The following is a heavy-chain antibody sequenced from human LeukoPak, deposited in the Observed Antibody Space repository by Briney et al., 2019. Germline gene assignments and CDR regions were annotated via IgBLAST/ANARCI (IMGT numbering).Heavy chain of an antibody. CDR3: ARQGGYIAPLAL. J-gene: IGHJ4*02. D-gene: IGHD6-13*01. CDR2: ISYSGDT. V-gene: IGHV4-59*08. CDR1: GGSISSYY. Sequence: KPSETLSLTCTVSGGSISSYYWSWIRQPPGEGLEWIGYISYSGDTNYNPSLKSRVTISVDTSKNQFSLKLTSVTAADTAVYYCARQGGYIAPLALWGQGTLVTVSA.